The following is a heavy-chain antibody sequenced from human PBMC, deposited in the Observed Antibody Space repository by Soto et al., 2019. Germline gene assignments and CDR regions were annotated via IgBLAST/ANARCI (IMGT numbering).Heavy chain of an antibody. CDR1: GFTFSSYG. CDR3: AQSLGKQQPPGYYGMDV. Sequence: QVQLVESGGGVVQPGRSLRLSCAASGFTFSSYGMHWVRQAPGKGLEWVAVISYDGSNKYYADSVKGRFTISRDNSKNTLYLQINSLRAEDTAVYSCAQSLGKQQPPGYYGMDVWGQGTTVTVSS. CDR2: ISYDGSNK. V-gene: IGHV3-30*03. D-gene: IGHD6-13*01. J-gene: IGHJ6*02.